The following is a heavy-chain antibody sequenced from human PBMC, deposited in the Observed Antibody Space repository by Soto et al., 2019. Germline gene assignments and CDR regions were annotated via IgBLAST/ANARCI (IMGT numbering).Heavy chain of an antibody. CDR3: ATLPPRIVVVVRPSPT. Sequence: QVQLQESGPRLVKPSGTLSLTCAVSGASISSTNWWTWARQPPGRGLEWIGEIYHTGSTKYNPSLKSRVTISLDESNNQFSLNLSSVAAADTAVYYCATLPPRIVVVVRPSPTWGQGTLVTVSS. CDR1: GASISSTNW. D-gene: IGHD2-15*01. CDR2: IYHTGST. V-gene: IGHV4-4*02. J-gene: IGHJ4*02.